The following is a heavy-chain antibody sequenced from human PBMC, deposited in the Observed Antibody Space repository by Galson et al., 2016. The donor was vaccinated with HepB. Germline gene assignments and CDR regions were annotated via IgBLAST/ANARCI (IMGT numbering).Heavy chain of an antibody. D-gene: IGHD1-26*01. Sequence: SLRLSCAASGFTFGRDWMSWVRQAPGKGLEWVANIKGDASEKYYVDSVKGRFTISRDNSKSTLYLQMDSLRIDATAVYYCAKEGGTSGTYRYSFDYWGQGTLVTVSS. CDR1: GFTFGRDW. CDR3: AKEGGTSGTYRYSFDY. CDR2: IKGDASEK. V-gene: IGHV3-7*01. J-gene: IGHJ4*02.